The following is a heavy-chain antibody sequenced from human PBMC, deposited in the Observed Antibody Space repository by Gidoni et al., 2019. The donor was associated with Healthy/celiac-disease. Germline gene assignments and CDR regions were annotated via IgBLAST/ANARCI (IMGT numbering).Heavy chain of an antibody. CDR3: ARRYDCGGDCPFDY. CDR1: GFPFSSHW. J-gene: IGHJ4*02. CDR2: INSDGSST. D-gene: IGHD2-21*02. V-gene: IGHV3-74*01. Sequence: EVQLVESGGGLVQPGGSLRLSCAASGFPFSSHWMHWVRQVPGKGRVWVSRINSDGSSTSYADSVKGRFTIARDNAKNTLYLQMNSLRGEDTAVYYCARRYDCGGDCPFDYWGQGTLVTVSS.